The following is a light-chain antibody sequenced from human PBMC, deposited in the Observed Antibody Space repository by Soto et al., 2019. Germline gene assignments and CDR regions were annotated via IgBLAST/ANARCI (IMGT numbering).Light chain of an antibody. CDR1: QSVSSSY. V-gene: IGKV3-20*01. CDR2: GAS. Sequence: EIVMTQSPATLSVSPGERATLSCRASQSVSSSYLAWYQQKPGQAPRLLIYGASGRATGIPDRFSGSGSGTDFTLTISRLEPEDFAVYYCQYSGSASGWTFGRGTKVE. CDR3: QYSGSASGWT. J-gene: IGKJ1*01.